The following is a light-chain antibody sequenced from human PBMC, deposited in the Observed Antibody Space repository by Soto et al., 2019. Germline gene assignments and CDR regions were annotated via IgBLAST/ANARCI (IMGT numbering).Light chain of an antibody. CDR2: KDS. Sequence: SYELTQPPSVSVSPGQTARITCSGDALPKQYAYWYQQKPGQAPVLVIYKDSERPSGIPERFSGSSSGTTVTLTISGVQAEDEADYYCQSADSSGTVVFGGRTQLTVL. CDR1: ALPKQY. J-gene: IGLJ2*01. CDR3: QSADSSGTVV. V-gene: IGLV3-25*03.